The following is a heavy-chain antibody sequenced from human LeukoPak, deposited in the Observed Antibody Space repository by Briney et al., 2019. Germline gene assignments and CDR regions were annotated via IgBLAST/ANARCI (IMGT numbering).Heavy chain of an antibody. J-gene: IGHJ4*02. D-gene: IGHD3-3*01. CDR3: ARETATTYYDFWSGYYTGSGFDY. CDR2: ISSSSSTI. V-gene: IGHV3-48*02. CDR1: GFTFSSYS. Sequence: GSLRLSCAASGFTFSSYSMNWVRQAPGKGLEWVSYISSSSSTIYYADSVKGRFTISRDNAKNSLYLQMNSLRDEDTAVYYCARETATTYYDFWSGYYTGSGFDYWGQGTLVTVSS.